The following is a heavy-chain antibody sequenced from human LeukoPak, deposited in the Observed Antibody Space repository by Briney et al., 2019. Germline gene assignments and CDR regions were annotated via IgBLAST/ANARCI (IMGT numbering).Heavy chain of an antibody. Sequence: PGGSLRLSCAASGFTFDDYAMYWVRQSPGKGLEWVSLISGDGDSTYYADFVRGRFTMTRDNGKRSVYLQMNSLTTEDSALYYCAKESLAAAGFFVSWGQGKLVTVSA. CDR1: GFTFDDYA. V-gene: IGHV3-43*02. CDR2: ISGDGDST. D-gene: IGHD6-13*01. CDR3: AKESLAAAGFFVS. J-gene: IGHJ4*02.